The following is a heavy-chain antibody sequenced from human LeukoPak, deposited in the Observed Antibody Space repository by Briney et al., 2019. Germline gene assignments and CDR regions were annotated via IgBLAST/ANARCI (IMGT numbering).Heavy chain of an antibody. J-gene: IGHJ5*02. CDR1: GYTFTGYY. CDR2: ISPNSGAT. Sequence: GASVKVSCKASGYTFTGYYIHWVRQAPGQGLEWMGRISPNSGATNYAQKFQDRVTVTRDTSINTAYMELSRLTSDDTAVYYCAGKSATVGDNWLDPWGQGTRVTVSS. D-gene: IGHD3-16*01. V-gene: IGHV1-2*06. CDR3: AGKSATVGDNWLDP.